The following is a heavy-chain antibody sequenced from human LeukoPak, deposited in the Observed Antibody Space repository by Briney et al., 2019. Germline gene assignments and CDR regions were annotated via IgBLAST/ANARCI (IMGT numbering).Heavy chain of an antibody. D-gene: IGHD4-17*01. CDR2: IYYSGST. V-gene: IGHV4-59*08. Sequence: SETLSLTCTVSGGSISSYYWSWIRQPPGKGLEWIGYIYYSGSTNYNPSLKSRVTISVDTSKNQFSLKLSSVTAADTAVYYCARSSYGDPEYFRHWGQGTLVTVSS. CDR3: ARSSYGDPEYFRH. CDR1: GGSISSYY. J-gene: IGHJ1*01.